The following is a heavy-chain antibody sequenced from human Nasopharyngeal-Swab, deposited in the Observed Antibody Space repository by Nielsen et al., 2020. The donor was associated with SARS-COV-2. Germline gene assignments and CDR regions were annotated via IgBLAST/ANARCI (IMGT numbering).Heavy chain of an antibody. J-gene: IGHJ3*02. CDR3: ARHHLPYCGGDCYSDNYDAFDI. Sequence: VRQMPGKGLEWMGIIYPGDPDTRYSPSFQGQVTISADKSISTAYLQWSSLKASDTAMYYCARHHLPYCGGDCYSDNYDAFDIWGQGTMGTVSS. V-gene: IGHV5-51*01. D-gene: IGHD2-21*02. CDR2: IYPGDPDT.